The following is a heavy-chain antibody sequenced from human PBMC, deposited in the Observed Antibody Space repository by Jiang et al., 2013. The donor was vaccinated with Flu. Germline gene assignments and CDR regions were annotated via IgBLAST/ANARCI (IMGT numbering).Heavy chain of an antibody. D-gene: IGHD3-22*01. CDR3: ARGDQTRDSSNYYYYNGMDV. V-gene: IGHV1-69*04. CDR2: LIPILDIA. Sequence: WTEVKKPGSSVNVSCKASGGALSRYSISWVRQAPGQGLEWMGRLIPILDIANYAQRFQGRITFSADKLTNTLYMELSGLRSEDTAVYYCARGDQTRDSSNYYYYNGMDVWGQGTTVTVSS. J-gene: IGHJ6*02. CDR1: GGALSRYS.